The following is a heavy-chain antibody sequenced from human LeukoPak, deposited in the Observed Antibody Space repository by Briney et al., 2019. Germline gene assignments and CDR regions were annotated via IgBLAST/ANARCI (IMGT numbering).Heavy chain of an antibody. Sequence: KTSGTLSLTCAVSGESISSTNWWSWVRQPPGKGLEWIGEIYHSGTTNYNPSLKSRVTISIDTSKNQFSLKLSSVTAADTAVYHCARVVTTSGFHFDYWGQGTLVTVSS. CDR1: GESISSTNW. V-gene: IGHV4-4*02. J-gene: IGHJ4*02. CDR2: IYHSGTT. D-gene: IGHD5-12*01. CDR3: ARVVTTSGFHFDY.